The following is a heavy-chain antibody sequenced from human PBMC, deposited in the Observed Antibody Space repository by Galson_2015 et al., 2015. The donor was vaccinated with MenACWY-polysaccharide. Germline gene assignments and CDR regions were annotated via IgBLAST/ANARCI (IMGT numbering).Heavy chain of an antibody. J-gene: IGHJ4*02. V-gene: IGHV3-23*01. CDR1: GFTFSSYA. D-gene: IGHD3-22*01. CDR3: ANYDSSGYYLWWG. Sequence: SLRLSCAASGFTFSSYAMSWVRQAPGKGLEWVSAISGSGGSTYYADSVKGRLTISRDNSKNTLYLQMNSLRAEDTAVYYCANYDSSGYYLWWGWGQGTLVTVSS. CDR2: ISGSGGST.